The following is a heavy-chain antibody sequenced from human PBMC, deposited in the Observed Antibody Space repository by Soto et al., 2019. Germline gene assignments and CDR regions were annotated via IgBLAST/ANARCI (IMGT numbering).Heavy chain of an antibody. CDR1: GYTFTSYD. CDR3: ARGIKYGAYSRWFDP. V-gene: IGHV1-8*01. CDR2: MNPNSGNT. D-gene: IGHD4-17*01. Sequence: VKVSCKASGYTFTSYDINWVRQATGQGLEYLGWMNPNSGNTAYVQKFQGRVTMTWDTSITTAYMELSSLRSEDTAVYFCARGIKYGAYSRWFDPWGQGTLVTVSS. J-gene: IGHJ5*02.